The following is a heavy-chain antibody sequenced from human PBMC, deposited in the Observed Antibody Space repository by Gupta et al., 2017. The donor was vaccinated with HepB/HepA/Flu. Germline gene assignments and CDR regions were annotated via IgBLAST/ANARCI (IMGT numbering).Heavy chain of an antibody. CDR2: ISYDGSNK. V-gene: IGHV3-30*03. CDR3: ATIRTVPPRVHS. D-gene: IGHD3-10*01. J-gene: IGHJ5*01. CDR1: GFTFSSYG. Sequence: GVVQPGRSLRLSCAASGFTFSSYGMHWVRQAPGKGLEWVAVISYDGSNKYYADSVKGRFAISRDNSKNTLYLQMNSLRAEDTAVYYCATIRTVPPRVHSW.